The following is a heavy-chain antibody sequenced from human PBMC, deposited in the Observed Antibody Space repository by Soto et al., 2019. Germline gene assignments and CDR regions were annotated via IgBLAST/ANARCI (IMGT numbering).Heavy chain of an antibody. J-gene: IGHJ5*02. V-gene: IGHV4-34*01. D-gene: IGHD4-17*01. CDR2: INHSGST. CDR1: GGSFSGYY. CDR3: ATLEGDYVSWFDP. Sequence: SETLSLTCAVYGGSFSGYYWSWIRQPPGKGLEWIGEINHSGSTNYNPSLKSRVTISVDTSKNQFSLKLSSVTAADTAVYYCATLEGDYVSWFDPWGQGTLVTVSS.